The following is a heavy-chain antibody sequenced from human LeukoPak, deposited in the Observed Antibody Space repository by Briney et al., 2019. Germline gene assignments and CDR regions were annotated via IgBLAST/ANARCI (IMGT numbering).Heavy chain of an antibody. D-gene: IGHD2-2*01. CDR1: GGSISSYY. J-gene: IGHJ6*03. CDR3: ARTTEGYCSSASCFGFSYSYYMDV. V-gene: IGHV4-59*01. Sequence: SETLSLTCTVSGGSISSYYWSWIRQPPGKGLEWIGYIYYSGSTNYNPSLKSRVTISVDTSKNQFSLKLSSVIAADAAVYYCARTTEGYCSSASCFGFSYSYYMDVWGKGTTVTISS. CDR2: IYYSGST.